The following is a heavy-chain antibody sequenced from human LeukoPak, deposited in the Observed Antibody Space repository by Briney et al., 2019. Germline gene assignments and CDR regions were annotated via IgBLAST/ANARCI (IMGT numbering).Heavy chain of an antibody. J-gene: IGHJ4*02. CDR2: IYPDDSDT. V-gene: IGHV5-51*01. Sequence: GESLKISCKGSGYSFTSYWIGWVRQLPGKGLEWMGIIYPDDSDTRYSPSFQGQVTISADKSISTAYLQWRSLKASDTAMYYCARHRFSYGDPGDYWGQGTLITVSS. CDR1: GYSFTSYW. CDR3: ARHRFSYGDPGDY. D-gene: IGHD4-17*01.